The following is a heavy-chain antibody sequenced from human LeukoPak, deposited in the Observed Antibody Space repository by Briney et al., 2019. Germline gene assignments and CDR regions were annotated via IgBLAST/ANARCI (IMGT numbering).Heavy chain of an antibody. Sequence: SETLSLTCAVYGGSFSGYYWSWIRQPPGKGLEWIGEINHSGSTNYNPSLKSRVTISVDTSKNQFSLKLSSVTAADTAVYCCAREGSGSYWGQGTLVTVSS. D-gene: IGHD3-10*01. J-gene: IGHJ4*02. V-gene: IGHV4-34*01. CDR2: INHSGST. CDR3: AREGSGSY. CDR1: GGSFSGYY.